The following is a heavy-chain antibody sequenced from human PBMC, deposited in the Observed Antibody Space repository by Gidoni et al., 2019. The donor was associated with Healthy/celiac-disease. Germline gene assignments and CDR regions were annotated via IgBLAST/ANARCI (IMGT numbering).Heavy chain of an antibody. D-gene: IGHD1-26*01. V-gene: IGHV1-46*01. CDR3: AREGLGATYGMDV. CDR1: GYTFTSYY. J-gene: IGHJ6*02. Sequence: QVQLVQSGAEVKKPGPSVKVSCKASGYTFTSYYMHWVRQAPGQGLEGMGIINPSGGSTSYAQKFQGRVTMTRDTSTSTVYMELSSLRSEDTAVYYCAREGLGATYGMDVWGQGTTVTVSS. CDR2: INPSGGST.